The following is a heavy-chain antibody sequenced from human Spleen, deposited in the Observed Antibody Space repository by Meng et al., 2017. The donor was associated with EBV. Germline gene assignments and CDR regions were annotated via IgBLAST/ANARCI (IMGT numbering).Heavy chain of an antibody. Sequence: QVQLQQWGAGLLKPSQTLSLTCAVYGGAFSGYYWSWIRQSPGKGLEWIGEINHSGSTNYNPSLKSRVTISVDTSKNQFSLKLSSVTAADTAVYYCAKGSGSYMYYFDYWGQGTLVTVSS. CDR2: INHSGST. D-gene: IGHD3-10*01. CDR1: GGAFSGYY. J-gene: IGHJ4*02. CDR3: AKGSGSYMYYFDY. V-gene: IGHV4-34*01.